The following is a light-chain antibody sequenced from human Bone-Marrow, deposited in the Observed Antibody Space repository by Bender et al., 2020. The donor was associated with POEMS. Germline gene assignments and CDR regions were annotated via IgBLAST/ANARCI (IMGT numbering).Light chain of an antibody. CDR2: DFN. Sequence: QSALTQPVSVSGSPGQSITISCTGTSTDVGDFNHVSWYQQHPGKAPKLLIYDFNNRPSGISDRFSGSKSGTSASLAITGLQAEDEGDYYCQSYDNSLGGWVFGGGTKLTVL. V-gene: IGLV2-14*03. CDR1: STDVGDFNH. CDR3: QSYDNSLGGWV. J-gene: IGLJ3*02.